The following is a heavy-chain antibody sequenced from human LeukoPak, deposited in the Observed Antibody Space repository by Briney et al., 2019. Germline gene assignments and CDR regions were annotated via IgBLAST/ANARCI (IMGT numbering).Heavy chain of an antibody. V-gene: IGHV4-4*02. J-gene: IGHJ4*02. CDR1: GVSITSGNW. CDR3: WHSGYESGLDY. CDR2: IYHSGSI. Sequence: PSGTLSLTCGVSGVSITSGNWWSWVRQPPGKGLEWIGEIYHSGSINYNPSLKSQVTISVDKSKNQFSLKLNSVTAADTAVYYCWHSGYESGLDYWGQGTLVTVSS. D-gene: IGHD5-12*01.